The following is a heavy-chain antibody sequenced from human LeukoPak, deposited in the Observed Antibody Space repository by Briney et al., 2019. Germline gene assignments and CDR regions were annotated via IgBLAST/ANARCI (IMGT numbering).Heavy chain of an antibody. CDR3: ARALAGFSFDP. CDR1: GFTFSDYY. CDR2: ISNSGTTI. J-gene: IGHJ5*02. V-gene: IGHV3-11*01. Sequence: GGSLRLSCAASGFTFSDYYMSWIRRAPGKGLEWVSYISNSGTTIYYADSVKGRFTISRDNAKNSLYLQMNSLRAEDTAMYYCARALAGFSFDPWGQGTLVTVSS. D-gene: IGHD3-10*01.